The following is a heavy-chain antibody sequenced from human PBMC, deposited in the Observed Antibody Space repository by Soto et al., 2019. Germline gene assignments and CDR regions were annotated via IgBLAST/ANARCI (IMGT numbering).Heavy chain of an antibody. D-gene: IGHD3-10*01. Sequence: QVQLVQSGAEVKKPGSSVKVSCKASGGTFSSYAISWVRQAPGQGLEWMGGIIPIFGTANYAQKFQGRDTITADESTSIAYMELSSLRSEDTAVYYCAREGRSSDGSGDSFVLKPLKDYFDYWGQGTLVTVSS. V-gene: IGHV1-69*01. CDR2: IIPIFGTA. CDR1: GGTFSSYA. CDR3: AREGRSSDGSGDSFVLKPLKDYFDY. J-gene: IGHJ4*02.